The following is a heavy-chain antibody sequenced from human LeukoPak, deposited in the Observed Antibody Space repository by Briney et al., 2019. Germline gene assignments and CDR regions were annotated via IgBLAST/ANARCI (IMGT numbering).Heavy chain of an antibody. CDR3: AIWGYCSGGSCYVSAYYYGMDV. CDR2: ISKSGGST. V-gene: IGHV3-23*01. Sequence: GGSLRLSCAASGLTFSSYAMSWVRQAPGKGLEWVAAISKSGGSTYYADSVKGRFTISRDNSKNTLYLQMNSLGVEDTAVYYCAIWGYCSGGSCYVSAYYYGMDVWGQGTTVTVSS. D-gene: IGHD2-15*01. CDR1: GLTFSSYA. J-gene: IGHJ6*02.